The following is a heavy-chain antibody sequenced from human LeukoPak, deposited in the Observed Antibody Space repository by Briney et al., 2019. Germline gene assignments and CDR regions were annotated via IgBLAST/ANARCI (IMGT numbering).Heavy chain of an antibody. V-gene: IGHV4-38-2*02. Sequence: SETLSLTCTVSGYSISSGYYWGWIRQPPGKGLEWIGSIYHSGSTYYNPSLKSRVTISVDTSKNQFSLKLSPVTAADTAVYYCARVERVTYSSSWYYFDYWGQGTLVTVSS. CDR3: ARVERVTYSSSWYYFDY. CDR1: GYSISSGYY. D-gene: IGHD6-13*01. J-gene: IGHJ4*02. CDR2: IYHSGST.